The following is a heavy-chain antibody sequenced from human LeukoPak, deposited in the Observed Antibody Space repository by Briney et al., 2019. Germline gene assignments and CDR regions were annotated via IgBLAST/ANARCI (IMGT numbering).Heavy chain of an antibody. CDR3: ARDRAAGSTSSGGDY. V-gene: IGHV3-30*02. D-gene: IGHD2-2*01. Sequence: GGSLRLSCAASGFTFSSYGMHWVRQAPGKGLEWVAFIRYDGSNKYYADSVKGRFTISRDNSKNTLYLQMNSLRAEDTAVYYCARDRAAGSTSSGGDYWGQGTLVTVSS. J-gene: IGHJ4*02. CDR2: IRYDGSNK. CDR1: GFTFSSYG.